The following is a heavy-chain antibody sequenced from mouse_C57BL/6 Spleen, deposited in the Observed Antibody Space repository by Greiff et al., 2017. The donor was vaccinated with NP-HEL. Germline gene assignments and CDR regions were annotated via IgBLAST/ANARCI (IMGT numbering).Heavy chain of an antibody. Sequence: EVMLVESGGGLVKPGGSLKLSCAASGFTFSDYGMHWVRQAPEKGLEWVAYISSGSSTIYYADTVKGRFTISRDNAKNTLFLQMTSLRSEDTAMYYCARAGGYDPSYYFDYWGQGTTLTVSS. J-gene: IGHJ2*01. D-gene: IGHD2-2*01. CDR2: ISSGSSTI. CDR1: GFTFSDYG. V-gene: IGHV5-17*01. CDR3: ARAGGYDPSYYFDY.